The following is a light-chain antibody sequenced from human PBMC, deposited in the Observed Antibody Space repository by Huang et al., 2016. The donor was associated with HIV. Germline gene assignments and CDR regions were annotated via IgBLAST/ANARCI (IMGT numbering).Light chain of an antibody. CDR3: QQYYSYPLT. Sequence: AIRMTQSPSSLSASTGDRVTITCRASQGISSYLAWYQQTPGKAPKLLIYAASTLQSGVPSRFSGSGSGTDFTLTISCLQSEDFATYYCQQYYSYPLTCGGGTKVEIK. J-gene: IGKJ4*01. CDR1: QGISSY. CDR2: AAS. V-gene: IGKV1-8*01.